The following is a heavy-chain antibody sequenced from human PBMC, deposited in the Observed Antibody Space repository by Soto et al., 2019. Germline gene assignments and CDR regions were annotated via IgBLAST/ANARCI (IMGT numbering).Heavy chain of an antibody. D-gene: IGHD6-19*01. V-gene: IGHV3-74*01. CDR3: ARETGYSSGWRQDY. Sequence: PGGSLRLSCAVSGFTXGDHYIDWVRQAPGKGLVWVSRINSDGSSISYADSVKGRFTISRDNAKNTLYLQMNSLRVEDTAVYYCARETGYSSGWRQDYWGQGTLVTVSS. J-gene: IGHJ4*02. CDR2: INSDGSSI. CDR1: GFTXGDHY.